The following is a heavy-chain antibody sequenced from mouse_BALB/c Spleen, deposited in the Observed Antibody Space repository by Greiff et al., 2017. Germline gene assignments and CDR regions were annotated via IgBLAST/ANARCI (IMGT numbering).Heavy chain of an antibody. CDR2: IWSGGST. CDR1: GFSLTSYG. D-gene: IGHD2-3*01. J-gene: IGHJ3*01. V-gene: IGHV2-2*02. Sequence: VQLVESGPGLVQPSQSLSITCTVSGFSLTSYGVHWVRQSPGKGLEWLGVIWSGGSTDYNAAFISRLSISKDNSKSQVFFKMNSLQANDTAIYYCARKGDGYQPFAYWGQGTLVTVSA. CDR3: ARKGDGYQPFAY.